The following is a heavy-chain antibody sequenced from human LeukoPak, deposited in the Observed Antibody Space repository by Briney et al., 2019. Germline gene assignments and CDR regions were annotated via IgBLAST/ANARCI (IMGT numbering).Heavy chain of an antibody. CDR2: IRGSGGST. Sequence: GGSLRLSCAASGFTISSYAMSWVRQAPGRGLEWVSAIRGSGGSTYYAGSVKGRFTISRDDSKNTLYLQMNSLRAEDTAVYYCAKGIDSSGYYPFDYWGQGTLVTVSS. D-gene: IGHD3-22*01. CDR1: GFTISSYA. V-gene: IGHV3-23*01. J-gene: IGHJ4*02. CDR3: AKGIDSSGYYPFDY.